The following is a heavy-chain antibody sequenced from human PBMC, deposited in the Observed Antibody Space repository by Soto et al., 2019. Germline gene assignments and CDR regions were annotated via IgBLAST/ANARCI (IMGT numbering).Heavy chain of an antibody. D-gene: IGHD6-13*01. CDR1: GFTFSTYA. V-gene: IGHV3-23*01. Sequence: GGSLRLSCAASGFTFSTYAMSWVRQAPGKGLEWVAGISVSAGSTRYADSVKGRFTISRDNSKNTLYLQMNSLRAEDTAIYYCAKAQGIAITALDYWGQGTLVPSPQ. CDR2: ISVSAGST. CDR3: AKAQGIAITALDY. J-gene: IGHJ4*02.